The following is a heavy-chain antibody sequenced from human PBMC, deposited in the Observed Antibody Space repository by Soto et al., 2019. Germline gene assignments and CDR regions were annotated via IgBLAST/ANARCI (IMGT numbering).Heavy chain of an antibody. CDR3: TTAIGSPDYYDSSGYPSSPDY. Sequence: PGGSLRLSCAASGFTFSNAWMNWVRQAPGKGLEWVGRIKSKTDGGTTDYAAPVKGRFTISRDDSKNTLYLQMNSLKTEDTAVYYCTTAIGSPDYYDSSGYPSSPDYWGQGTLVTVSS. J-gene: IGHJ4*02. CDR2: IKSKTDGGTT. CDR1: GFTFSNAW. V-gene: IGHV3-15*07. D-gene: IGHD3-22*01.